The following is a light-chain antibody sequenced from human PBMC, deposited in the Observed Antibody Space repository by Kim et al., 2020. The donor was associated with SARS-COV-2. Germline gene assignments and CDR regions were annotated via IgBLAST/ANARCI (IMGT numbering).Light chain of an antibody. J-gene: IGLJ3*02. CDR1: SLRSHY. Sequence: SSELTQDPAVSVALGQTVSITCQGDSLRSHYASWYQQKPGQAPTLVFYGKNTRASGIPDRFSGSSSGDTASLTITGARAEDEADYHCCSRDTNNKRLLFGGGTQLTVL. V-gene: IGLV3-19*01. CDR3: CSRDTNNKRLL. CDR2: GKN.